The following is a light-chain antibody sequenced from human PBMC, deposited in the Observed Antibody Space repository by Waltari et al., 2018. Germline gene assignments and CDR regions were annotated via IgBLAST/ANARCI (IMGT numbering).Light chain of an antibody. CDR2: GAS. CDR3: QQYGSSLWT. J-gene: IGKJ1*01. V-gene: IGKV3-20*01. Sequence: EIVWTQSPATLSVSPGERGTLACRASQSVSSSYLAWYQQKPGQAPRLLIYGASSRATGIPDRFSGSGSGTDFTLTISRLEPEDFAVYYCQQYGSSLWTFGQGTKVEIK. CDR1: QSVSSSY.